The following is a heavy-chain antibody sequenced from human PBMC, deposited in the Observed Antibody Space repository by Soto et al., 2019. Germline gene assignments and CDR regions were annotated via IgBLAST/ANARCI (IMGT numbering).Heavy chain of an antibody. CDR1: GGSITSNDR. V-gene: IGHV4-4*02. J-gene: IGHJ4*02. D-gene: IGHD4-17*01. Sequence: QVQLQESGPGLVKPSGTLSLTCAVSGGSITSNDRWSWVRQPPGKGLEWIGEIYHNGATNYNTSLKSRVIISIDTSSNQFSLELRSMMAADTAVYYCAKKDYDGLFDYWGQGTLVTVSS. CDR2: IYHNGAT. CDR3: AKKDYDGLFDY.